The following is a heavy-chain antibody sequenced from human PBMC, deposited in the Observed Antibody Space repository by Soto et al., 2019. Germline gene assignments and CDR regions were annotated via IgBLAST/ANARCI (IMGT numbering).Heavy chain of an antibody. J-gene: IGHJ4*02. CDR1: GGSFSRYY. V-gene: IGHV4-59*01. CDR2: IYYSGST. CDR3: ARLSRDFDY. Sequence: SETLSLTCAGYGGSFSRYYWSWIRQPPGKGLEWIGYIYYSGSTNYNPSLKSRVTISVDTAKNQFSLKLSSVTAADTAVYYCARLSRDFDYWGQGTSVPVSS.